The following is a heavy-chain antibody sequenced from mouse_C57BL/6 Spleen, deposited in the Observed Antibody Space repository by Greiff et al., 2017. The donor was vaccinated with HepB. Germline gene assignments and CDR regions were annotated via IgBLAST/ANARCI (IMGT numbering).Heavy chain of an antibody. Sequence: EVQLQQSGPELVKPGASVKISCKASGYTFTDYYMNWVKQSHGKSLEWIGDINPNNGGTSYNQKFKGKATLTVDKSSSTDYMELRSLTSEDSAVYYCARLNDGSSYDYWGQGTTLTVSS. J-gene: IGHJ2*01. D-gene: IGHD1-1*01. CDR2: INPNNGGT. V-gene: IGHV1-26*01. CDR1: GYTFTDYY. CDR3: ARLNDGSSYDY.